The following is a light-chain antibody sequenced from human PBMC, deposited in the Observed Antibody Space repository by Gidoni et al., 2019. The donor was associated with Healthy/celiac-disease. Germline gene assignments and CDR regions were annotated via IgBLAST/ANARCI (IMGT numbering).Light chain of an antibody. V-gene: IGLV2-8*01. CDR2: EVS. CDR1: SSDVGGYNY. CDR3: SSYAGSNNLV. Sequence: QSALTQPPPASGSPGQPVTISCTGTSSDVGGYNYVSWYQQHPGKAPKLMIYEVSKRPSGVPDRFSGSKSGNTASLTVSRLQAEDEADYYCSSYAGSNNLVFGGGTKLTVL. J-gene: IGLJ3*02.